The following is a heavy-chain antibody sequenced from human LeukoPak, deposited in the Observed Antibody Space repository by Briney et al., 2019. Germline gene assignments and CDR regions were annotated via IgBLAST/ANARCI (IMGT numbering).Heavy chain of an antibody. CDR1: GGSISSTFYY. Sequence: SETLSLTCTVSGGSISSTFYYWGWIRQPPGKGLEWIGSINYSGSTYYNPSLKSRVTVSVDTSKNQFSLKLSSVTAADTAVYYCARRRFVRGPDVVNPFDYWGQGTLVTVSS. J-gene: IGHJ4*02. D-gene: IGHD2-8*01. CDR3: ARRRFVRGPDVVNPFDY. V-gene: IGHV4-39*01. CDR2: INYSGST.